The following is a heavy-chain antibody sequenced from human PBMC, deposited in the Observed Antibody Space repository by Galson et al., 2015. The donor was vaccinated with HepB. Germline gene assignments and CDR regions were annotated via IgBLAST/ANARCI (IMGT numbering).Heavy chain of an antibody. D-gene: IGHD2-21*02. CDR1: GGSISSSSYY. CDR2: IYYSGST. V-gene: IGHV4-39*01. CDR3: ARRAPVVTAIRDASDI. J-gene: IGHJ3*02. Sequence: ETLSLTCTVSGGSISSSSYYWGWIRQPPGKGLEWIGSIYYSGSTYYNPSLKSRVTISVDTSKNQFSLKLSSVTAADTAVYYCARRAPVVTAIRDASDIWGQGTMVTVSS.